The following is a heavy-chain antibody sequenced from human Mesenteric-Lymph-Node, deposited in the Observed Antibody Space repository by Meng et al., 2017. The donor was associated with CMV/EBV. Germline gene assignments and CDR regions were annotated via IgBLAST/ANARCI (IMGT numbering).Heavy chain of an antibody. CDR1: GFTFSSYS. Sequence: GGSLRLSCAASGFTFSSYSMNWVRQAPGKGLEWVSSISSSSSYIYYADSVKGRFTISRDNAKNSLYLQMNSLRAEDTAIYYCARDYSGSGSYYTPAHWGQGTLVTVSS. J-gene: IGHJ4*02. D-gene: IGHD3-10*01. CDR3: ARDYSGSGSYYTPAH. V-gene: IGHV3-21*01. CDR2: ISSSSSYI.